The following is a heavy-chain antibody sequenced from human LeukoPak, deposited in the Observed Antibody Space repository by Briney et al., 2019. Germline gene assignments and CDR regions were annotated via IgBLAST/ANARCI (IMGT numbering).Heavy chain of an antibody. D-gene: IGHD4-11*01. J-gene: IGHJ4*02. CDR1: AFTFSSYA. CDR3: AKDLAYTTYGYYFDY. Sequence: GGSLRLSCTASAFTFSSYAMNWVRQAPGKGLEWVSCIRDGGTLKYSPESVRRRFTTFNDNTSTTLYQQMNSMRDDATAVYYCAKDLAYTTYGYYFDYWGQGTLVTVSS. CDR2: IRDGGTLK. V-gene: IGHV3-23*01.